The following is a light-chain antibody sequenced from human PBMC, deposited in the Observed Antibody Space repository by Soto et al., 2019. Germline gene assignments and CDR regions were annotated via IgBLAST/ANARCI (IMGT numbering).Light chain of an antibody. CDR3: QQTYGPAYT. CDR1: QSVNRY. J-gene: IGKJ2*01. Sequence: DIQMTQSPSSLSASLGDRVTITCRASQSVNRYLNWYQQQQGRAHKGLIYAASSLQSGVPARLSCNGTATDFTLTISSLQPEDFATYSCQQTYGPAYTFAQGTRLEIK. CDR2: AAS. V-gene: IGKV1-39*01.